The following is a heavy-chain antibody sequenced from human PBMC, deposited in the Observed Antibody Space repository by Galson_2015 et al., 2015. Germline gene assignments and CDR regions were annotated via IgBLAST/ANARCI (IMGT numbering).Heavy chain of an antibody. Sequence: SLRLSCAASGFTFSSYSMNWVRQAPGKGLEWVSYISSSSSTIYYADSVKGRFTISRDNAKNSLYLQMNSLRAEDTAVYYCAREATITPAPKGMDVWGQGTTVTVSS. J-gene: IGHJ6*02. CDR3: AREATITPAPKGMDV. V-gene: IGHV3-48*01. CDR2: ISSSSSTI. CDR1: GFTFSSYS. D-gene: IGHD5-12*01.